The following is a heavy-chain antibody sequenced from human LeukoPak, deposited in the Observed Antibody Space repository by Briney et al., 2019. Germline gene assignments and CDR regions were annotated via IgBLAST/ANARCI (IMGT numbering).Heavy chain of an antibody. CDR3: ARDSRAGDSFDY. V-gene: IGHV3-30*04. CDR1: GFTFSSYA. J-gene: IGHJ4*02. Sequence: GGSLRLSCAASGFTFSSYAMHWVRQAPGKGLEWVAVISYDGSNKYYADSVKGRFTISRDNSKNTLYLQMNSLGAEDTAVYYCARDSRAGDSFDYWGQGTLVTVSS. D-gene: IGHD7-27*01. CDR2: ISYDGSNK.